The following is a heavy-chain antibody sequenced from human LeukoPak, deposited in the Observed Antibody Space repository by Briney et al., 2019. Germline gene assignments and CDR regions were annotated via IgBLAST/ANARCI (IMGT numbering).Heavy chain of an antibody. CDR3: AREREEGTIFGVVIMDYYYYYGMDV. V-gene: IGHV3-7*01. CDR2: IKQDGSEK. J-gene: IGHJ6*02. Sequence: GGSLRLSCAAPGFTLSSYWMSWVRQAPGKGLEWVANIKQDGSEKYYVDSVKGRFTISRDNAKNSLYLQMNSLRAEDTAVYYCAREREEGTIFGVVIMDYYYYYGMDVWGQGTTVTVSS. CDR1: GFTLSSYW. D-gene: IGHD3-3*01.